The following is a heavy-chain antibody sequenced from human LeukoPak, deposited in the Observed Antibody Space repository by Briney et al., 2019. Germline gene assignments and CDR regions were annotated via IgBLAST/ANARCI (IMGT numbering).Heavy chain of an antibody. D-gene: IGHD3-10*01. Sequence: SXXXFSSYAMHWVRQAPGXGXEXGXXXXYDGSNKYYADSVKGRFTISRDNSKNTLYLQMNSLRAEDTAVYYCASGVRGVIVGARIDYWGQGTLVTVSS. V-gene: IGHV3-30*04. CDR2: XXYDGSNK. CDR1: XXXFSSYA. CDR3: ASGVRGVIVGARIDY. J-gene: IGHJ4*02.